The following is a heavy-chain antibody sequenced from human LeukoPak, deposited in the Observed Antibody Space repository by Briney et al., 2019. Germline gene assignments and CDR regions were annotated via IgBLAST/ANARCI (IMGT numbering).Heavy chain of an antibody. CDR2: IYTSGTT. Sequence: ASQTLSLTCNVSGGSISSGSYYWSWIRQPAGKGLEWIGRIYTSGTTNYNPSLKSRVTISVDTSKNQFSLKLSSVTAADTAVYYCARRRRHYDSKVRGPQYYYYYMDVWGKGTTVTISS. CDR3: ARRRRHYDSKVRGPQYYYYYMDV. CDR1: GGSISSGSYY. D-gene: IGHD3-22*01. V-gene: IGHV4-61*02. J-gene: IGHJ6*03.